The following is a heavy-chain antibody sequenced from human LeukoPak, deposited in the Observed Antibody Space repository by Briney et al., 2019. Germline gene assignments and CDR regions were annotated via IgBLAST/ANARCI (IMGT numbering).Heavy chain of an antibody. J-gene: IGHJ5*02. D-gene: IGHD3-22*01. CDR2: ISGSGGST. CDR1: GFTFSSYA. CDR3: AKCSSRYFADL. V-gene: IGHV3-23*01. Sequence: GGSLRLSCAASGFTFSSYAMSWVRQAPGKGLEWVSDISGSGGSTYYADSVKGRFTISRDNSKHTLFLQMNSLRAEDTALYFCAKCSSRYFADLWGQGTLVTVSS.